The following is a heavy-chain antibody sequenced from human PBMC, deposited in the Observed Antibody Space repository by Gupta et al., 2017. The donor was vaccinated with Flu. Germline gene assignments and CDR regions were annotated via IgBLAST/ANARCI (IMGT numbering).Heavy chain of an antibody. CDR2: INAYNGHT. J-gene: IGHJ4*02. V-gene: IGHV1-18*01. CDR1: GYNFTNYG. CDR3: ARALSNCDSSTCLTSHLDY. Sequence: QVQLVQSGAEVKKPGASVKVSCKASGYNFTNYGFGWVRRAPGQGLEWMGWINAYNGHTNYAQKIQGRVTMTTDTSATTAYMELKSLTSDDTAIYYCARALSNCDSSTCLTSHLDYWGQGTLVTVSS. D-gene: IGHD3-10*01.